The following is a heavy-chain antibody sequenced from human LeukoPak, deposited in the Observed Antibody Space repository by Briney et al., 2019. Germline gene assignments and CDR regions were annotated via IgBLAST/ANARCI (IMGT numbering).Heavy chain of an antibody. J-gene: IGHJ4*02. CDR1: GFTFSSYG. Sequence: PGGSLRLSCAASGFTFSSYGMHWVRQAPGEGLEWVAVISYDGSNKYYADSVKGRFTISRDNSKNTLCLQMNSLRAEDTAVYYCARATTVVTPGAYWGQGTLVTVSS. CDR3: ARATTVVTPGAY. CDR2: ISYDGSNK. V-gene: IGHV3-30*03. D-gene: IGHD4-23*01.